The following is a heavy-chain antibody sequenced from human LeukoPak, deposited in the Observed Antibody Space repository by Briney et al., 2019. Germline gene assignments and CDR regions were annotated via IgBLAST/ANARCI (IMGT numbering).Heavy chain of an antibody. D-gene: IGHD3-22*01. CDR1: GGSFSGYY. Sequence: SETLSLTWAVYGGSFSGYYWSWIRQPPGKGLEWIGEINHSGNTNYNPSLKSRVTISVDTSKNQFSLKLSSVTAADTAVYYCARGGARALTYYYDSSGYFDYWGQGTLVTVSS. J-gene: IGHJ4*02. CDR2: INHSGNT. V-gene: IGHV4-34*01. CDR3: ARGGARALTYYYDSSGYFDY.